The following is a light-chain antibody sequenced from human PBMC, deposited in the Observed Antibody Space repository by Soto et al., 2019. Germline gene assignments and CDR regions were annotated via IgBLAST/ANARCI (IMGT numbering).Light chain of an antibody. Sequence: QSVLTQPPSVSGAPGQRVLISCSGGSSNIGSNTVNWYQQLPGTAPKLLIYSTNQRPSGVPVWFSASRSGTSASLAISGLQSEDEADYFCAAWDDSLNGFYVFGTGTKLTVL. J-gene: IGLJ1*01. CDR2: STN. V-gene: IGLV1-44*01. CDR1: SSNIGSNT. CDR3: AAWDDSLNGFYV.